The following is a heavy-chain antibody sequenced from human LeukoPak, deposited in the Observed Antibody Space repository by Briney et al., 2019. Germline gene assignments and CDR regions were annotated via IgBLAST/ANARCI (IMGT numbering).Heavy chain of an antibody. CDR3: ARVGYYYDSSGYYLFDY. CDR2: ISSSSTI. D-gene: IGHD3-22*01. V-gene: IGHV3-48*01. CDR1: GFTFSSYS. Sequence: GGSLRLSCAASGFTFSSYSMNWVRQAPGKGLEWVSYISSSSTIYYADSVKGRFTISRDNAKNSLYLQMNGLRAEDTAVYYCARVGYYYDSSGYYLFDYWGQGTLVTVSS. J-gene: IGHJ4*02.